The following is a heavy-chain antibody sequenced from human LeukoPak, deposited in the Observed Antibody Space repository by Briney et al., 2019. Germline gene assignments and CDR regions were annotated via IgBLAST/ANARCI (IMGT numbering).Heavy chain of an antibody. D-gene: IGHD3-22*01. CDR2: ISWNSGSI. CDR1: GFTFDDYA. CDR3: AKDNRDSSGYYFWRHMDV. J-gene: IGHJ6*03. Sequence: PGGSLRLSCAASGFTFDDYAMHWVRQAPGKGLEWVSGISWNSGSIGYADSVKGRFTISRDNAKNSLYLQMNSLRAEDTALYYCAKDNRDSSGYYFWRHMDVWGKGTTVTISS. V-gene: IGHV3-9*01.